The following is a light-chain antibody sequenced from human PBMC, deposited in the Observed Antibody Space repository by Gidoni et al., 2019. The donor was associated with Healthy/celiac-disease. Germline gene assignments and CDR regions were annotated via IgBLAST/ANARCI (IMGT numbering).Light chain of an antibody. Sequence: DIQMTQSPYSLSASVGDRVTITCRASQSISSYLNWYQQKPGKAPKLLIYAASSLQSGVTSRFSGSGSGTDFTLTISSLQPEDFATYYCQQSYSTPGTVGQGTKVEIK. CDR2: AAS. CDR1: QSISSY. CDR3: QQSYSTPGT. J-gene: IGKJ1*01. V-gene: IGKV1-39*01.